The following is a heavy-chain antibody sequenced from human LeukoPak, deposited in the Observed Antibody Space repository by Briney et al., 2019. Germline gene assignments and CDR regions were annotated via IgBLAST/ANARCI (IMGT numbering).Heavy chain of an antibody. J-gene: IGHJ4*02. CDR2: IYPGDSDT. D-gene: IGHD4-17*01. CDR1: GYSFTSYW. Sequence: GASLKISCKGSGYSFTSYWIGWVRALPGKGLEWMGIIYPGDSDTRYSPSFQGQVTISADKSISTAYLQWSSLKASDTAMYYCAATLDYGEVGGSFDYWGQGTLVTVSS. CDR3: AATLDYGEVGGSFDY. V-gene: IGHV5-51*01.